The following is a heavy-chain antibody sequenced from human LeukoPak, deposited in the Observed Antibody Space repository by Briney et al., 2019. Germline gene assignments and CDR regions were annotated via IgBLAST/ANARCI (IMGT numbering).Heavy chain of an antibody. V-gene: IGHV1-18*01. Sequence: GASVKVSCKASGYTFTSYGISWVRQAPGQGLEWMGWISVYNGNTNYAQKLQGRVTMTTDTSTSTAYMELRSLRSDDTAVYYCATVAVAGDLDYWGQGTLVTVSS. D-gene: IGHD6-19*01. CDR3: ATVAVAGDLDY. J-gene: IGHJ4*02. CDR2: ISVYNGNT. CDR1: GYTFTSYG.